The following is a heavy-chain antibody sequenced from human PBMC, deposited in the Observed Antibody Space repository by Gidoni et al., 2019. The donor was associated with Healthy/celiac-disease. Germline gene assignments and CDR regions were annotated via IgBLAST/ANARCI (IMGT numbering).Heavy chain of an antibody. CDR2: IYYSGST. Sequence: QLQLQESGPGLVKPSETLSLTCTVSGGSIRSSSYYWGWIRQPPGKGLEWIGSIYYSGSTYYNPSLKSRVTISVDTSKNQFSLKLSSVTAADTAVYYCARIDGDYVPYAFDIWGQGTMVTVSS. CDR3: ARIDGDYVPYAFDI. V-gene: IGHV4-39*01. CDR1: GGSIRSSSYY. J-gene: IGHJ3*02. D-gene: IGHD4-17*01.